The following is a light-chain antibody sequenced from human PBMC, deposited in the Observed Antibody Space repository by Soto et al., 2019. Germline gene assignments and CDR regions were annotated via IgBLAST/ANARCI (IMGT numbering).Light chain of an antibody. Sequence: QSALTQPPSASGTPGQRVTISCSGSSSKIGSNYVYWYQQLPGTAPKLLIYRNNQRPSGVPDRFSGSKSGTSASLAISGLRSEDEADYYCAAWDDSLSGPVFGGGTNVTVL. CDR2: RNN. CDR1: SSKIGSNY. CDR3: AAWDDSLSGPV. V-gene: IGLV1-47*01. J-gene: IGLJ3*02.